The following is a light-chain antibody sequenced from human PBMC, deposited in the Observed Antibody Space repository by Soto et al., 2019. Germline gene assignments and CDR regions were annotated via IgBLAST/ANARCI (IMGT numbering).Light chain of an antibody. CDR1: QSLVHSDGNTY. J-gene: IGKJ2*01. V-gene: IGKV2-24*01. Sequence: DIVLTQTPLSSPVTLGQPASISCRSSQSLVHSDGNTYLSWLQQRPGQPPRLLIYKVSNRLSGAPXRXSGSGAETDFTLEISRVEAEDVGVYYCMQATQYRPYTFGQGTKLEIK. CDR2: KVS. CDR3: MQATQYRPYT.